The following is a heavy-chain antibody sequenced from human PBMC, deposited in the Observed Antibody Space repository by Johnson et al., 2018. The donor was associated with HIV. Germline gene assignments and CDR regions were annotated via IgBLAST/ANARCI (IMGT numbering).Heavy chain of an antibody. CDR1: GFTFSSYA. J-gene: IGHJ3*02. D-gene: IGHD6-13*01. CDR2: ISYDGSNK. V-gene: IGHV3-30*04. Sequence: QLLESGGGVVQPGRSLRLSCAASGFTFSSYAMHWVRQAPGKGLEWVAVISYDGSNKYYADSVKGRFTISRDNSKNTLYLQMNSLRAEDTAVYYCARDSSSWYHDAFDIWGQGTMVTVSS. CDR3: ARDSSSWYHDAFDI.